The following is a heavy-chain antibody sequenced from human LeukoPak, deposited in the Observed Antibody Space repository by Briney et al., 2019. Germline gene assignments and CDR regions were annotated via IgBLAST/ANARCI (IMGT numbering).Heavy chain of an antibody. J-gene: IGHJ6*03. Sequence: GGSLRLSCAASGFTFSGSAMHWVRQASGKGLEWVGRIRSKANSYATAYAASVKGRFTISRDDSKNTAHLQMNSLKTEDTAVYYCTPTSTDMDVWGKGTTVTVSS. CDR2: IRSKANSYAT. D-gene: IGHD2-2*01. CDR3: TPTSTDMDV. CDR1: GFTFSGSA. V-gene: IGHV3-73*01.